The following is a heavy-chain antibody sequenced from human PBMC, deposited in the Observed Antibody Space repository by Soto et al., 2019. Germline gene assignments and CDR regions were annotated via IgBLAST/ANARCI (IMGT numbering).Heavy chain of an antibody. Sequence: PSETLSLTCTVSGGSISSSTYYWGWIRQPPGKGLEWIGSIYYSGTTYYNPSLKSRVTISVDTSKNQFSLKLSSVTAADTVVYYCERHSGYSYGYGMDVWGQGTLVTVSS. J-gene: IGHJ6*02. CDR2: IYYSGTT. D-gene: IGHD5-18*01. V-gene: IGHV4-39*01. CDR3: ERHSGYSYGYGMDV. CDR1: GGSISSSTYY.